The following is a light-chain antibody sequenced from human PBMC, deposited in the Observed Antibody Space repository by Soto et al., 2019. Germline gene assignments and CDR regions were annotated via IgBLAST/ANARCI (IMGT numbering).Light chain of an antibody. J-gene: IGLJ1*01. Sequence: QSALTQPASVSGSPGQSITVSCTGTSSDVGLYDYVSWLQQHPGKSPKLIIYEVSHRPSGVSSRFSGSKSGNTASLTISGLQTEDEADYYCSSYTTVFTYVFGTGTKVTVL. CDR1: SSDVGLYDY. CDR3: SSYTTVFTYV. V-gene: IGLV2-14*01. CDR2: EVS.